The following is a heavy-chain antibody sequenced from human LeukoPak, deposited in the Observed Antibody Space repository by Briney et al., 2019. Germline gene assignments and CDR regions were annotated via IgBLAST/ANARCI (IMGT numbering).Heavy chain of an antibody. CDR3: AKGGGRYYDSSGYSDY. CDR1: GFTFSSYA. J-gene: IGHJ4*02. Sequence: GGSLRLPCAASGFTFSSYAMSWVRQAPGKGLEWVSAISGSGGSTYYADSVKGRFTISRDNSKNTLYLQMNSLRAEDTAVYYCAKGGGRYYDSSGYSDYWGQGTLVTVSS. D-gene: IGHD3-22*01. CDR2: ISGSGGST. V-gene: IGHV3-23*01.